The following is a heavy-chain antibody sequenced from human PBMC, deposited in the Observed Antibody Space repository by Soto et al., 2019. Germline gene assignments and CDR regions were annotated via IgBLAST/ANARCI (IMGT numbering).Heavy chain of an antibody. D-gene: IGHD1-1*01. CDR3: AFNWNDIYYMDV. Sequence: QVQLVEAGGDVVQPGKSLRLSCAASGFTFSSYLMHWVRQAPGKGLEWVALISYNGISTNYVDSVKGRFTVSRDNSKNTLYLQMISLRVEDTAVYYCAFNWNDIYYMDVWGKGTTVTVSS. V-gene: IGHV3-30*03. J-gene: IGHJ6*03. CDR1: GFTFSSYL. CDR2: ISYNGIST.